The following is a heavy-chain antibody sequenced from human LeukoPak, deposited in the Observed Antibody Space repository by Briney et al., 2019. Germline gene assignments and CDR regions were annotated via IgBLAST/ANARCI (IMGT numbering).Heavy chain of an antibody. CDR1: GGSISSYY. J-gene: IGHJ4*02. V-gene: IGHV4-4*07. CDR2: IYTSGST. CDR3: ARDGGYSGYDYLAVGYYFDY. Sequence: ETLSLTCTVSGGSISSYYWSWIRQPAGKGLEWIGRIYTSGSTNYNPSLKSRVTMSVDTSKNQFSLKLSSVTAADTAVYYCARDGGYSGYDYLAVGYYFDYWGQGTLVTVSS. D-gene: IGHD5-12*01.